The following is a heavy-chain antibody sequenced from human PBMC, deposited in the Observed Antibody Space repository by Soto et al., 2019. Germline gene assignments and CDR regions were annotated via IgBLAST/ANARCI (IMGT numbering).Heavy chain of an antibody. CDR1: GYIFIHYY. CDR3: ARDLAAADY. D-gene: IGHD6-13*01. V-gene: IGHV1-46*01. CDR2: INPTGGST. Sequence: QVHLVQSGAEVKKPGASVKVSCKASGYIFIHYYIHWVRQAPGQGLEWIGIINPTGGSTTSAHQFRGRVPTARDTSTSTVYMALSSLRSDDTAGYYCARDLAAADYWGQGTMVTVSS. J-gene: IGHJ4*02.